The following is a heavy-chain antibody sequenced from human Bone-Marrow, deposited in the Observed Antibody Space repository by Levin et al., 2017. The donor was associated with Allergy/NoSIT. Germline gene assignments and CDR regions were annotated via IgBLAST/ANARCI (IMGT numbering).Heavy chain of an antibody. J-gene: IGHJ4*02. Sequence: ASVKVSCKASGYTFTGYYMHWVRQAPGQGLEWMGWINPNSGGTNYVQKLQGRVTMTRDTSISTAYMELSRLRSDDTTVYYCARDPIAVAGPFIDYWGQGTLVTVSS. V-gene: IGHV1-2*02. D-gene: IGHD6-19*01. CDR1: GYTFTGYY. CDR2: INPNSGGT. CDR3: ARDPIAVAGPFIDY.